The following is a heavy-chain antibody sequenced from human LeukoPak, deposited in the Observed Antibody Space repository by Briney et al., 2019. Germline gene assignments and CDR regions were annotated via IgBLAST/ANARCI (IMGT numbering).Heavy chain of an antibody. CDR2: INSDGSST. D-gene: IGHD6-19*01. CDR3: ARDLAVAHDAFDI. Sequence: GGSLRLSCAATGFTFSSYWMHWVRQAPGKGLVWVSRINSDGSSTSYADAVKGRFTISRDNAKNTLYLQMNSLRAEDTAVYYCARDLAVAHDAFDIWGQGTMVTVSS. CDR1: GFTFSSYW. V-gene: IGHV3-74*01. J-gene: IGHJ3*02.